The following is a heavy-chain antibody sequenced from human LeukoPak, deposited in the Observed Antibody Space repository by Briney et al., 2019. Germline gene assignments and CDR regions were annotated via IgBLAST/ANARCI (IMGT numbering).Heavy chain of an antibody. CDR2: IYTSGST. V-gene: IGHV4-4*07. D-gene: IGHD3-22*01. Sequence: PSETLSLTCTVSGGSISSYYWSWLRQPAGKGLEWIGRIYTSGSTNYNPSLRSRVTMSVDTSKNQFSLKLSSVTAADTAVYYCARDTYYYDSGGYYAYYFDYWGQGTLVTVSS. J-gene: IGHJ4*02. CDR3: ARDTYYYDSGGYYAYYFDY. CDR1: GGSISSYY.